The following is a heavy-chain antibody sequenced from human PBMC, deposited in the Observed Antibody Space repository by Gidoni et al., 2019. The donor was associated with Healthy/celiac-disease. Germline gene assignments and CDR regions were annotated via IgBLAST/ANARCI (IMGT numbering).Heavy chain of an antibody. CDR2: IYHSGST. CDR1: GYSISSGYY. D-gene: IGHD3-22*01. CDR3: SRLWADSSGGD. J-gene: IGHJ4*02. Sequence: QVQLQESGPGLVKPSETVSLTCAVSGYSISSGYYWGWIRQPPGKGLELIGSIYHSGSTDYNSSLKRRVTISVDTAKTHCSRKLISVTASVTAVYYCSRLWADSSGGDWGQGTLFTVSS. V-gene: IGHV4-38-2*01.